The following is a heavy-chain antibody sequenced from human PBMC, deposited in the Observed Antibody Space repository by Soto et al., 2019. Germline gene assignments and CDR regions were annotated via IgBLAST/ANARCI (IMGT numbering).Heavy chain of an antibody. D-gene: IGHD3-10*01. CDR3: ARETWFGEFLSYDHGMDV. J-gene: IGHJ6*02. Sequence: QVQLVQSGAEVKKPGASVKVSCKASGYTFTNYGISWVRQAPGQGLEWMGWISAYNNNTNYAQKLLGRVTMTTDTSTSTAYMDLSRLKSDDAAVYYCARETWFGEFLSYDHGMDVWGQGTTVTVSS. CDR2: ISAYNNNT. CDR1: GYTFTNYG. V-gene: IGHV1-18*01.